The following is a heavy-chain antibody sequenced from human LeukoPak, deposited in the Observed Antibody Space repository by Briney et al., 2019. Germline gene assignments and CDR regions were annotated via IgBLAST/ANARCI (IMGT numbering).Heavy chain of an antibody. CDR3: ARDSPKQWLVTDAFDI. CDR2: ISSSSSTI. V-gene: IGHV3-48*01. D-gene: IGHD6-19*01. CDR1: GFTFSSYS. Sequence: GGSLRLSCAASGFTFSSYSMNWVRQAPGKGLEWVSYISSSSSTIYYAGSVKGRFTISRDNAKNSLYLQMNSLRAEDTAVYYCARDSPKQWLVTDAFDIWGQGTMVTVSS. J-gene: IGHJ3*02.